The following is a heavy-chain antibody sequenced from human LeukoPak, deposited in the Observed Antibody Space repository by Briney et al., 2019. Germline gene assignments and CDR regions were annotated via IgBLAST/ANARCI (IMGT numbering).Heavy chain of an antibody. CDR2: LYSAGST. Sequence: GGSLRLSCAASGFSVSSNYMSWVRQAPGKGLEWVSVLYSAGSTYYADFVKGRFTISRDNSKNTLYLQMNRLTAEDTAVYYCARDRELTRYYYDFMDVWGKGTTVTVSS. V-gene: IGHV3-53*01. CDR1: GFSVSSNY. CDR3: ARDRELTRYYYDFMDV. D-gene: IGHD4-11*01. J-gene: IGHJ6*03.